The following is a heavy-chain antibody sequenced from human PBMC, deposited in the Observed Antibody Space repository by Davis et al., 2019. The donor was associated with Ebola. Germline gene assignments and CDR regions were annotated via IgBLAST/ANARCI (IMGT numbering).Heavy chain of an antibody. D-gene: IGHD2-2*01. V-gene: IGHV3-48*02. CDR1: GFGFSGFN. Sequence: GESLKISCAASGFGFSGFNMNWVRQAPGKGLEWISYISSDTNTIYYAPSVRGRFTISRDNAQKSLYLQMNSLRDEDTAVYYCARGYCRTSNCYASLYSYGMDVWGQGTTVTVS. CDR3: ARGYCRTSNCYASLYSYGMDV. J-gene: IGHJ6*02. CDR2: ISSDTNTI.